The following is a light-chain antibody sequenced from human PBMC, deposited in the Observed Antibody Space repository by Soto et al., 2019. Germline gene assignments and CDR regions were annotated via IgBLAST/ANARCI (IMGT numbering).Light chain of an antibody. J-gene: IGKJ1*01. CDR3: QQYSNYPWT. Sequence: DIPMTQSPSTLSASVGDRVTITCRASQSISSWLAWYQHKPGKAPKLLIHDASNLESGVPSRFSGSGSGTEFTLTISSLQPDDFATYYCQQYSNYPWTFGQGTKVEIK. CDR2: DAS. V-gene: IGKV1-5*01. CDR1: QSISSW.